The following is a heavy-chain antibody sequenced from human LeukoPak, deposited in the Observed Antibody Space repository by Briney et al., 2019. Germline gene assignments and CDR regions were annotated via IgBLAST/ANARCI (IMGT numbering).Heavy chain of an antibody. CDR1: GGSISSGGYY. V-gene: IGHV4-31*03. Sequence: SETLSLTCTVSGGSISSGGYYWSWLRQHPGKGLECIGYIYYSGSTYYNPSLKSRLTKSLDPSKNQFSLKLSSVTAADTAVYYCARVTAAASGWLDPWGQGTLVTVSS. CDR3: ARVTAAASGWLDP. D-gene: IGHD6-13*01. J-gene: IGHJ5*02. CDR2: IYYSGST.